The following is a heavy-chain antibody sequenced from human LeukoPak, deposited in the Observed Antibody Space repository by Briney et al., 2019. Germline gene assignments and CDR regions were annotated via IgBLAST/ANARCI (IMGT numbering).Heavy chain of an antibody. V-gene: IGHV3-48*01. J-gene: IGHJ4*02. CDR1: GFTFSSYG. CDR2: ISSSSSTI. Sequence: GGSLRLSCAASGFTFSSYGMHWVRQAPGKGLEWVSYISSSSSTIYYADSVKGRFTISRDNAKNSLYLQMNSLRAEDTAVYYCARDSQYDFWSGLHLYYFDYWGQGTLVTVSS. CDR3: ARDSQYDFWSGLHLYYFDY. D-gene: IGHD3-3*01.